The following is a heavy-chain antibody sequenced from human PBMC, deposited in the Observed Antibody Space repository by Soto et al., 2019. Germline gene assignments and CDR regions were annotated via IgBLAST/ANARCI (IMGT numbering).Heavy chain of an antibody. CDR3: ARAPGESGSYYGFFDY. V-gene: IGHV3-48*02. Sequence: EVRLVESGGGLVQPGGSLRLSCEASGFTFSSYNLNWVRQAPGKGLEWVSYISSSSSTIYYADSVKGRFTISRDNAKKSLYLQMHSLRDEDTAVYYCARAPGESGSYYGFFDYRGQRTLVTVSS. CDR2: ISSSSSTI. J-gene: IGHJ4*02. CDR1: GFTFSSYN. D-gene: IGHD1-26*01.